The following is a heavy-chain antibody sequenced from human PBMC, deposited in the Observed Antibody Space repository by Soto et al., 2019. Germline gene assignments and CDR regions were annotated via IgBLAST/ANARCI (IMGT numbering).Heavy chain of an antibody. J-gene: IGHJ4*02. CDR3: AKDRYLDHDSRGYLFDN. Sequence: GGSLRLSCAASGFTFYIYAMTWGRQAPGEGLEWVSAISRYGDFTYYADSVEGRFTISRDNSKNTLYLQMNSLRAEDTAVYYCAKDRYLDHDSRGYLFDNWGQGTLVTVSS. V-gene: IGHV3-23*01. D-gene: IGHD3-22*01. CDR1: GFTFYIYA. CDR2: ISRYGDFT.